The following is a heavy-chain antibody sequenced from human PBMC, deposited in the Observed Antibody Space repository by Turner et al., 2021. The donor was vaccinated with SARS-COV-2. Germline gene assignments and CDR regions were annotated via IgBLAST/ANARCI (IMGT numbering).Heavy chain of an antibody. CDR2: IHYSGST. CDR1: GGPISSYY. V-gene: IGHV4-59*08. Sequence: QVQLQESGPGLVKPSETLSLTCTVSGGPISSYYWSWIRQPPGKGLEWIGYIHYSGSTNYNPSLKSRVTISVDTSNNQFSLRLSSVTAADTAVYYCARQVVTAIMCYFDHWGQGALVTVSS. J-gene: IGHJ4*02. CDR3: ARQVVTAIMCYFDH. D-gene: IGHD2-21*02.